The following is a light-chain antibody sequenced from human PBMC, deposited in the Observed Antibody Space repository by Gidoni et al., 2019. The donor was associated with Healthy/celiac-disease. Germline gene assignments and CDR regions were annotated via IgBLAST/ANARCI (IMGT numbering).Light chain of an antibody. CDR3: QSYDSSLSGHVV. Sequence: QSVLTQPPSVSGAPGPRVTISCTGSSSNIGAGYDVHWYQQLPGTAPKLLIYGNSNRPSGVPDRFSGSKSGTSASLAITGLQAEDEADYYYQSYDSSLSGHVVFGGGTKLTVL. V-gene: IGLV1-40*01. J-gene: IGLJ2*01. CDR1: SSNIGAGYD. CDR2: GNS.